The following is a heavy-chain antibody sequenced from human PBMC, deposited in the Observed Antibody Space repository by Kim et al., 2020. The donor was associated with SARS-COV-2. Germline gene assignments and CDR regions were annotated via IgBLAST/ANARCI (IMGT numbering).Heavy chain of an antibody. Sequence: SETLSLTCTVSGGSISSGSYYWSWIRQPAGKGLEWIGRIYTSGSTNYNPSLKSRVTISVDTSKNQFSLKLSSVTAADTAVYYCARVGGDSRLRYWFDPWGQGTLVTVSS. CDR3: ARVGGDSRLRYWFDP. D-gene: IGHD2-21*02. CDR2: IYTSGST. V-gene: IGHV4-61*02. CDR1: GGSISSGSYY. J-gene: IGHJ5*02.